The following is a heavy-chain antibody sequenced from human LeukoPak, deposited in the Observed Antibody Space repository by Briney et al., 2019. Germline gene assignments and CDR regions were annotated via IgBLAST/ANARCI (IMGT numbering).Heavy chain of an antibody. J-gene: IGHJ6*02. D-gene: IGHD3-10*01. Sequence: HPGGSLRLSCAASGFTFSSYAMSWVRQAPGKGLEWVSAISGSGGSTYYADSVKGRFTISRDNSKNTLYLQMNSLRAEDTAAYYCAISRGAHYYYGMDVWGQGTTVTVSS. CDR3: AISRGAHYYYGMDV. V-gene: IGHV3-23*01. CDR1: GFTFSSYA. CDR2: ISGSGGST.